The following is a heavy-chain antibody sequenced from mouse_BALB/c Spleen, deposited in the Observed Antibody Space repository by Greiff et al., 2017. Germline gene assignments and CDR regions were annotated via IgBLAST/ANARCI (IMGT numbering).Heavy chain of an antibody. J-gene: IGHJ3*01. D-gene: IGHD2-14*01. CDR3: ASNRYDAAWFAY. CDR2: ISNGGGST. CDR1: GFTFSSYT. Sequence: VQLKESGGGLVQPGGSLKLSCAASGFTFSSYTMSWVRQTPEKRLEWVAYISNGGGSTYYPDTVKGRFTISRDNAKNTLYLQMSSLKSEDTAMYYCASNRYDAAWFAYWGQGTLVTVSA. V-gene: IGHV5-12-2*01.